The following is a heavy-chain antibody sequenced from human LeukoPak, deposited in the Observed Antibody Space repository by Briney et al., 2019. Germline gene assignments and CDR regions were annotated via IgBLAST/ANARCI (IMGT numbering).Heavy chain of an antibody. CDR3: AKESKEWGYYYYMDV. Sequence: GASVKVSCKASGYTFTGYYMHWVRQAPGQGLEWMGWINPNSGGTNYAQKFQGRVTMTRDTSISTAYMELSRLRSDDTAVYYCAKESKEWGYYYYMDVWGKGTTVTVSS. V-gene: IGHV1-2*02. CDR2: INPNSGGT. CDR1: GYTFTGYY. J-gene: IGHJ6*03. D-gene: IGHD1-26*01.